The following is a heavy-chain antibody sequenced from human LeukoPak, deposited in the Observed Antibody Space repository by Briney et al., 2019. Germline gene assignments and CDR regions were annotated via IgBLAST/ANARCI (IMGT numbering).Heavy chain of an antibody. CDR2: ISSSSYI. CDR3: ARAILEGAFDI. CDR1: GFTFSSYS. V-gene: IGHV3-21*01. Sequence: GGSLRLSCAASGFTFSSYSMNWVRQAPGKGLEWVSSISSSSYIYYADSVKGRFTISRDNAKNSLYLQMNSLRAEDTAVYYCARAILEGAFDIWGQGTMVTVSS. J-gene: IGHJ3*02. D-gene: IGHD3-9*01.